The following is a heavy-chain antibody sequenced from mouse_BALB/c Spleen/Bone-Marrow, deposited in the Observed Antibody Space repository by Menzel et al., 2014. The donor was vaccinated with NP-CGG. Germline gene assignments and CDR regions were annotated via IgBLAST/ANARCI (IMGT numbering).Heavy chain of an antibody. CDR1: GYTFSSYW. D-gene: IGHD1-1*01. CDR2: ILPGRGST. CDR3: ARWDTTAMDY. V-gene: IGHV1-9*01. J-gene: IGHJ4*01. Sequence: QVQLQRSGAELMKPGASVKISCKATGYTFSSYWIEWVKQRPGRGLEWIGEILPGRGSTNYNEKFKGKATFTSDTSSNTAYMQLSSLTSEDSAVYYCARWDTTAMDYWGQGTSVTVSS.